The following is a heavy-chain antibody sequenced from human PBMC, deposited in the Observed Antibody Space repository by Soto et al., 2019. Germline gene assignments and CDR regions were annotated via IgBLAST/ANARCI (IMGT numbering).Heavy chain of an antibody. CDR3: ARDNGQGHWFDP. CDR2: IIPIFGTA. Sequence: GASVKVSCKASGGTFSSYAISWVRQAPGQGLEWMGGIIPIFGTANYAQKFQGRVTITADESTSTAYMELSSLRSEDTAVYYCARDNGQGHWFDPWGQGTLVTVSS. CDR1: GGTFSSYA. D-gene: IGHD2-8*01. J-gene: IGHJ5*02. V-gene: IGHV1-69*13.